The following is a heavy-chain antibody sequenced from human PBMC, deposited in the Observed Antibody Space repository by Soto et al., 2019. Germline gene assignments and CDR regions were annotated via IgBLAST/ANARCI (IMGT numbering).Heavy chain of an antibody. D-gene: IGHD4-17*01. J-gene: IGHJ4*02. CDR3: ARVAGGYYGDYCFDY. CDR1: GGSISSGGYY. Sequence: SETLSLTCTVSGGSISSGGYYWSWIRQHPGKGLEWIGYIYYSGSTYYNPSLKSRVTISVDTSKNQFSLRLSSVTAADTAVYYCARVAGGYYGDYCFDYWGQGTLVTVSS. V-gene: IGHV4-31*03. CDR2: IYYSGST.